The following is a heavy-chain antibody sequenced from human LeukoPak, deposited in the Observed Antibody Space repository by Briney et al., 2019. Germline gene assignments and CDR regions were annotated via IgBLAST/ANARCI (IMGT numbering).Heavy chain of an antibody. CDR1: GGSISSYY. Sequence: SETLSLTCTVSGGSISSYYWSWIRQPAGKGLVWIGRIYTSGSTNYNPSLKSRVTMSVDTSKNQFSLKLSSVTAADTAVYYCARDGLLWFGDDDAFDIWGQGTMVTVSS. CDR3: ARDGLLWFGDDDAFDI. V-gene: IGHV4-4*07. D-gene: IGHD3-10*01. CDR2: IYTSGST. J-gene: IGHJ3*02.